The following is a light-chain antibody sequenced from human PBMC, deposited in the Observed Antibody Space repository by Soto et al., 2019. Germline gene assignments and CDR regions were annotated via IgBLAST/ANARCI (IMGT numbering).Light chain of an antibody. Sequence: QSALTQPASVSGSPGQSITISCTGTSSDVGGYNYVSWYQQHPGKAPKLMIYDVSNRPAGVSNRFSGSKSGNTASLTISGRQADDDADYYCSSYTSSSPLVVFGGGTKVTVL. V-gene: IGLV2-14*01. CDR1: SSDVGGYNY. J-gene: IGLJ2*01. CDR3: SSYTSSSPLVV. CDR2: DVS.